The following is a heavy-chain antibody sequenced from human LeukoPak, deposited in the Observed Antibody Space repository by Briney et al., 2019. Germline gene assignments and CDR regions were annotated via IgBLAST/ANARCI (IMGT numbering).Heavy chain of an antibody. J-gene: IGHJ3*02. CDR3: AKGAYYYGSGSYDRHAFDI. D-gene: IGHD3-10*01. V-gene: IGHV3-43*01. Sequence: GGSLRLSCAASGFTFDDYTMHWVRHAPGKGLEWVSLISWDGGSTYYADSVKGRFTISRDNSKNSLYLQMNSLRTEDTALYYCAKGAYYYGSGSYDRHAFDIWGQGTMVTVSS. CDR1: GFTFDDYT. CDR2: ISWDGGST.